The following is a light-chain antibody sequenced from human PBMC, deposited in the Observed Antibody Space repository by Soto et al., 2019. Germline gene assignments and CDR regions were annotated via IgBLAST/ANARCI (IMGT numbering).Light chain of an antibody. Sequence: SYELTQPPSVSVAPGETARITCGGNNIGTYSVHWYQQKPGQAPVLVISYNSDRPSGIPERFSGSNSGNTATLTISRVEAGVEADYYCQLWDSNNDHEVFGGGTKLTVL. J-gene: IGLJ2*01. CDR2: YNS. CDR1: NIGTYS. CDR3: QLWDSNNDHEV. V-gene: IGLV3-21*04.